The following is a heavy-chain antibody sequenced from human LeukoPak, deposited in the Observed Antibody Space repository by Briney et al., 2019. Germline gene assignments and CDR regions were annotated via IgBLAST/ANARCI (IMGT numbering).Heavy chain of an antibody. V-gene: IGHV3-7*01. J-gene: IGHJ4*02. CDR1: GFTFGNYW. CDR3: ARWATSFDL. CDR2: IKQDGSDK. D-gene: IGHD3-3*01. Sequence: GGSLRLSCAASGFTFGNYWMSWVRQAPGKGLEWVANIKQDGSDKYYVDSVTGRFTISRDNAKNSLYLQMNSLRAEDTAVYYCARWATSFDLWGQGTLITVSS.